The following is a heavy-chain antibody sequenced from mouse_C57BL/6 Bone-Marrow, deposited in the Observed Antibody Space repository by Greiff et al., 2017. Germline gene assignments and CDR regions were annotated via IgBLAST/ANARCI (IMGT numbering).Heavy chain of an antibody. D-gene: IGHD1-1*01. CDR2: IYPRSGNT. CDR1: GYTFTSYG. Sequence: VKLVESGAELARPGASVKLSCKASGYTFTSYGISWVKQRTGQGLEWIGEIYPRSGNTYYNEKFKGKATLTADKSSSTAYMELRSLTSEDSAVYFCARIGSSCAYWGQGTLVTVSA. CDR3: ARIGSSCAY. V-gene: IGHV1-81*01. J-gene: IGHJ3*01.